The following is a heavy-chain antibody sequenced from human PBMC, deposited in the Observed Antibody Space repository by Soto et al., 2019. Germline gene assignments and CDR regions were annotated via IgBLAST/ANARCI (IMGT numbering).Heavy chain of an antibody. CDR3: ARDYDSSGYYYPIFDY. D-gene: IGHD3-22*01. V-gene: IGHV1-46*01. CDR1: VYTFTSYY. J-gene: IGHJ4*02. CDR2: INPSGGST. Sequence: QVQLVQSGAEVKKPGASVKVSCKASVYTFTSYYMHWVRQAPGQGLEWMGIINPSGGSTSYAQKFQGRVTMTRDTSTSTVYMELSSLRSEDTAVYYCARDYDSSGYYYPIFDYWGQGTLVTVSS.